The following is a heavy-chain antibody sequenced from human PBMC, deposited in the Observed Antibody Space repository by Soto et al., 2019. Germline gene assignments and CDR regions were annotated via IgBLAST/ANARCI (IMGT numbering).Heavy chain of an antibody. CDR3: AGGIQLYYFHY. J-gene: IGHJ4*02. Sequence: PSETLSLTCAVSGGSINSGGYSWSWIRQPPGKGLEWIGYIYYSGSSYYNPSLKSRVTISVDTSKNQFSLKLSSVTAADTAVYYCAGGIQLYYFHYWGQGTLVTVSS. CDR2: IYYSGSS. V-gene: IGHV4-31*11. D-gene: IGHD1-1*01. CDR1: GGSINSGGYS.